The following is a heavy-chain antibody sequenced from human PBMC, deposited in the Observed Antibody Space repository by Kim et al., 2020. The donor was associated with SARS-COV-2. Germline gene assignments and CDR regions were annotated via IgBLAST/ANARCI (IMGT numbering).Heavy chain of an antibody. CDR3: AREHGVGADGSWYSAMDV. J-gene: IGHJ6*02. CDR2: ISYDGGTT. Sequence: GGSLRLSCIFSGSTFNRHLMHWVRQAPGKGLELVSVISYDGGTTYYATSVKGRFTISRDNSRNTLYLQMGSLRTDDTAVYYCAREHGVGADGSWYSAMDVWGRGTTVTVSS. D-gene: IGHD2-15*01. V-gene: IGHV3-64*01. CDR1: GSTFNRHL.